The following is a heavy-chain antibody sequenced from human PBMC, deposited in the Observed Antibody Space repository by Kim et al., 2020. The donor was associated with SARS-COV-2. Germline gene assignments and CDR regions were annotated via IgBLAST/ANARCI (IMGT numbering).Heavy chain of an antibody. CDR3: ARDWGVWDILLGYFDY. Sequence: SVKVSCKASGGTFSSYAISWVRQAPGQGLEWMGRIIPILGIANYAQKFQGRVTITADKSTSTAYMELSSLRSEDTAVYYCARDWGVWDILLGYFDYWGQGTLVTVSS. D-gene: IGHD3-16*01. J-gene: IGHJ4*02. CDR1: GGTFSSYA. CDR2: IIPILGIA. V-gene: IGHV1-69*04.